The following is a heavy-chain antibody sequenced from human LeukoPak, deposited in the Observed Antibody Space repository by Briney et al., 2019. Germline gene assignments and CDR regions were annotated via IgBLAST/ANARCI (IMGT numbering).Heavy chain of an antibody. CDR1: GFTFDDYA. J-gene: IGHJ4*02. CDR2: ISWNSGSI. V-gene: IGHV3-9*01. D-gene: IGHD3-3*01. Sequence: GRSLRLSCAASGFTFDDYAMHWVRQAPGKGLEWVSGISWNSGSIGYADSVKGRFTISRDNAKNSLYLQMNSLRAEDTALYYCAKDFDFWSGDKPGIDYWGQGTLVTVSS. CDR3: AKDFDFWSGDKPGIDY.